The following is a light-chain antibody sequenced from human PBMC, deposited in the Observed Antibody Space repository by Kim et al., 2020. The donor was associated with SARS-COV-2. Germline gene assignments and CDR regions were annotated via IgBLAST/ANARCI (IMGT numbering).Light chain of an antibody. Sequence: DIQMTQSPSLLSASVGDTVTITCRASQGISSWLAWYQQKPEKALKSLIYAASSLQGGVSSRFSGSGSGTVFTLTINKLQPEDFATYFCQQYDSYPRTFGQGTKVDIK. CDR2: AAS. CDR3: QQYDSYPRT. V-gene: IGKV1D-16*01. CDR1: QGISSW. J-gene: IGKJ1*01.